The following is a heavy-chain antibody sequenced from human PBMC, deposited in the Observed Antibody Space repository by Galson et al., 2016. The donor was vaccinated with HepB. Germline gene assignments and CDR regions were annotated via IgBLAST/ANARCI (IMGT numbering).Heavy chain of an antibody. CDR3: ARGPTVTFYGGPTWFDL. CDR2: IYSGGRT. Sequence: SLRLSCAVSGFAVNSDYMNWIRQAPGKGLEWISVIYSGGRTTYGDSVKGRFTISRDRSKNTLSLQMHSLRAEDTAVYYCARGPTVTFYGGPTWFDLWGQGTVVTVSS. CDR1: GFAVNSDY. V-gene: IGHV3-53*01. D-gene: IGHD3-10*02. J-gene: IGHJ5*02.